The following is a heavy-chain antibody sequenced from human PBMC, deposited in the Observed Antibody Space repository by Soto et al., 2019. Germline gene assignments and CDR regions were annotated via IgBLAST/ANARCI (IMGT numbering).Heavy chain of an antibody. J-gene: IGHJ5*02. CDR2: MNPNSGNT. V-gene: IGHV1-8*02. D-gene: IGHD3-9*01. CDR1: GYIFTRYD. Sequence: QMQLVQSGAEVKKPGASVKVSCKASGYIFTRYDINWVRQATGQGLEYMGWMNPNSGNTGYALKFQGRVTMTRDTSISTAYMELSTLEFEDTAVYYCAKGGGRSFGGGGTFDPWGQGTLVTVSS. CDR3: AKGGGRSFGGGGTFDP.